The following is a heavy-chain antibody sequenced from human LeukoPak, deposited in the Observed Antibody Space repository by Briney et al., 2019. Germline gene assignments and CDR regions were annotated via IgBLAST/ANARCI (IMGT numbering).Heavy chain of an antibody. CDR1: GFTFRSYE. CDR2: ISPSGSTM. D-gene: IGHD3-10*01. CDR3: ARLSYFGSTVYGMDV. V-gene: IGHV3-48*03. J-gene: IGHJ6*02. Sequence: PGRSLRLSCAASGFTFRSYEMSWFRQAPGRVLESLSYISPSGSTMYYADSVKGRFSISRDSAKNSLYLQMDSLRAEDTAVYCCARLSYFGSTVYGMDVWGQGTTVTVSS.